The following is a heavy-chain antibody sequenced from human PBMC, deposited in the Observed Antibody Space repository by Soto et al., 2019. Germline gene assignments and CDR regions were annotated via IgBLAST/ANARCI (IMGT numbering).Heavy chain of an antibody. V-gene: IGHV4-39*01. CDR2: IYYSGST. CDR3: ARGYSSSWYGYYGLDV. Sequence: QLQLQESGPGLVKPSETLSLTCTVSGGSISSSSYYWGWIRQPPGKGLEWIGSIYYSGSTYYNPSLKSRVTRSLATSTHQFSLTPTSVAAADTAVYYCARGYSSSWYGYYGLDVWGQVTTVTVSS. D-gene: IGHD6-13*01. CDR1: GGSISSSSYY. J-gene: IGHJ6*02.